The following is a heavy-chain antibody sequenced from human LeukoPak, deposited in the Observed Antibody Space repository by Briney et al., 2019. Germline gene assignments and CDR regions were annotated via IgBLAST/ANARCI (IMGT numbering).Heavy chain of an antibody. CDR2: ISSSSSYI. J-gene: IGHJ3*02. V-gene: IGHV3-21*01. CDR1: GFTFSSYS. Sequence: GGSLRLSCAASGFTFSSYSMNWVRQAPGKGLEWVSSISSSSSYIYYADSVKGRFTISRDNAKNSLYLQMNSLRAEDTAVYYCASPSGYNYGQTNAFDIWGQGTMVTVSS. CDR3: ASPSGYNYGQTNAFDI. D-gene: IGHD5-18*01.